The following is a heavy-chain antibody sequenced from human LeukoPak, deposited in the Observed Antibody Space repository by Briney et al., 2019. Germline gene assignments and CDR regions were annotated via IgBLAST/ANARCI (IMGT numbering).Heavy chain of an antibody. J-gene: IGHJ3*02. CDR3: AGLSGSPNLVDAFDI. D-gene: IGHD1-26*01. CDR2: INWNGGST. CDR1: GFTFDDYG. Sequence: GGSLRLSCAASGFTFDDYGMSWVRQAPGKGLEWVSGINWNGGSTGYADSVKGRFTISRDNAKNSLYLQMNSLRAEDTTLYCCAGLSGSPNLVDAFDIWGQGTMVTVSS. V-gene: IGHV3-20*04.